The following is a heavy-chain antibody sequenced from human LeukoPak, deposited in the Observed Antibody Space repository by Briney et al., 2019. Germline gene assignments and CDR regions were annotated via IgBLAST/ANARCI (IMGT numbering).Heavy chain of an antibody. J-gene: IGHJ4*02. V-gene: IGHV3-11*01. Sequence: GGSLRLSCAASGFTFSDYYMSWIRQAPGKGLEWVSYISSSGSTIYYADTVKGRFTISRDNAKNSLYLQMNSLRAEDTAVYYCARFYYRSGRPTQLDYWGQGTLVTVSS. CDR3: ARFYYRSGRPTQLDY. CDR2: ISSSGSTI. CDR1: GFTFSDYY. D-gene: IGHD3-10*01.